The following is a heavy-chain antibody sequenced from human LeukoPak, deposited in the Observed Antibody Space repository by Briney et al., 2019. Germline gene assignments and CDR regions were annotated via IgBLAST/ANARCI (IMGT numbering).Heavy chain of an antibody. CDR1: GFAFSSYD. Sequence: GGSLRLSCAAPGFAFSSYDMNWVRQAPGKGLEWISYISSSDNTIYYADSVKGRFTISRDNAKNSLYLQMNSLGAEDTAMYYCVRQYSYDSSGYYPWDYWGQGTLVTVSS. J-gene: IGHJ4*02. CDR3: VRQYSYDSSGYYPWDY. V-gene: IGHV3-48*03. CDR2: ISSSDNTI. D-gene: IGHD3-22*01.